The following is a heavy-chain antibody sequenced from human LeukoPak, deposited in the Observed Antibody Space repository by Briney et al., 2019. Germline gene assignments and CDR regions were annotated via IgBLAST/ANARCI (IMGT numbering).Heavy chain of an antibody. V-gene: IGHV4-59*01. J-gene: IGHJ4*02. CDR3: ARGVRYFDY. D-gene: IGHD2-2*01. Sequence: SETLSLTCPVAGGSISSNYWSWIRHPPGKGLEWVGYIYYSGSTNYNPSLKSRVTISVDTSKNQFSLKLSSVTAADTAVYYCARGVRYFDYWGQGTLVTVSS. CDR1: GGSISSNY. CDR2: IYYSGST.